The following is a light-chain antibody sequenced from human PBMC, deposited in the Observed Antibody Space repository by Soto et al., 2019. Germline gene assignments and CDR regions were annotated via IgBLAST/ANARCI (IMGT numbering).Light chain of an antibody. CDR2: RIY. J-gene: IGKJ1*01. V-gene: IGKV3-20*01. Sequence: ETLLTQSPGTLSLSPGERATLSCRASEALGRNYLAWYQQKPGQAPRLLIHRIYIRAAGIPVRFTGSASGTYFTLTISRLELEDFAVYYYQQYDNFPQAFGQGTRVEIK. CDR3: QQYDNFPQA. CDR1: EALGRNY.